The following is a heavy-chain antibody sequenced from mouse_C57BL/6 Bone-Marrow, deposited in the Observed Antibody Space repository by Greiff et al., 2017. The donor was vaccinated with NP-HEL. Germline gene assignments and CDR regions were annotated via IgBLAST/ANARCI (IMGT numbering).Heavy chain of an antibody. J-gene: IGHJ4*01. V-gene: IGHV1-82*01. CDR3: ARWDSSGEFYAMDY. CDR2: IYPGDGDT. D-gene: IGHD3-2*02. Sequence: VQLQQSGPELVKPGASVKISCKASGYAFSSSWMNWVKQRPGKGLEWIGRIYPGDGDTNYNGKFKGKATLTADKSSSTAYMQLSSLTSEDSAVYFCARWDSSGEFYAMDYWGQGTSVTVSS. CDR1: GYAFSSSW.